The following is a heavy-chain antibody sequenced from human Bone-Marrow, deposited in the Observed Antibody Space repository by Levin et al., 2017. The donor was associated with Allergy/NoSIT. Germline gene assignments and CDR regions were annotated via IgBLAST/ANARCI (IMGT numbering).Heavy chain of an antibody. D-gene: IGHD4-11*01. J-gene: IGHJ4*02. V-gene: IGHV3-15*01. Sequence: GGSLRLSCAASGFTFSDAWMSWVRQAPGKGLEWVGRIKSKADGGTTDYAAPVKGRFTISRDDAKNTLYLQMDSLRTEDTAVYYCTTDGGYDYSKSGYWGQGTLVTVSS. CDR1: GFTFSDAW. CDR2: IKSKADGGTT. CDR3: TTDGGYDYSKSGY.